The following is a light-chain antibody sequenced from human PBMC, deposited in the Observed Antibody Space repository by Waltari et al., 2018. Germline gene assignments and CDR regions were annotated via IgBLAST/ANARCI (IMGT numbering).Light chain of an antibody. CDR2: GAS. CDR3: QHYVRLPGT. J-gene: IGKJ1*01. V-gene: IGKV3-20*01. CDR1: QSVGRT. Sequence: EIVLTQSPGTLSVSPGERATLSCRASQSVGRTLAWYQQKPGQAPRLLIYGASSRATGIPDRCSGSGCGTDFSLTISRLEPEDCAVYYCQHYVRLPGTFGQGTKVEIK.